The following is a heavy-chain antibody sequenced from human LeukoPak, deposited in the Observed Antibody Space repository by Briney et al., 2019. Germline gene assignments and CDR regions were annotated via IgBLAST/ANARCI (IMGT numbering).Heavy chain of an antibody. D-gene: IGHD2-15*01. CDR2: ISGSGGST. CDR1: GFTFSSYA. J-gene: IGHJ4*02. Sequence: GGSLRLSCAASGFTFSSYAVSWVRQAPGKGLEWVSAISGSGGSTYYADSVKGRFTISRDNSKNTLYLQMNSLRAEDTAVYYCAKDLGCSGGSCYSSGYWGQGTLVTVSS. CDR3: AKDLGCSGGSCYSSGY. V-gene: IGHV3-23*01.